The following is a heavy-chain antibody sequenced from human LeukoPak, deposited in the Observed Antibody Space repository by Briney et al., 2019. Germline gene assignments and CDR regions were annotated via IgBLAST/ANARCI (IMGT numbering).Heavy chain of an antibody. D-gene: IGHD3-3*01. CDR3: ARGPHKRTYDRDNWFDP. CDR2: INPSGGST. CDR1: GYTFSNYY. J-gene: IGHJ5*02. Sequence: GASVKVSCKASGYTFSNYYMYWVRQAPGQGLEWMGLINPSGGSTNYAQKFQGRVTMTRDMSTSTVYMELSSLRSEDTAVFYCARGPHKRTYDRDNWFDPWGQGTLGTVSS. V-gene: IGHV1-46*01.